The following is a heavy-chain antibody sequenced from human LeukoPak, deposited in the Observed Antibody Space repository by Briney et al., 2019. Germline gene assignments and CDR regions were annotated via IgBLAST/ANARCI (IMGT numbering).Heavy chain of an antibody. D-gene: IGHD1-26*01. CDR3: ARTPEGWEPLYNWFDP. J-gene: IGHJ5*02. Sequence: PGGSLRLSCVTSGFTITTAWMSWVRQAPGKGLEWVANIKQDGSEKYYVGSVKGRFTISRDNAKNSLYLQMNSLRAEDTAVYYCARTPEGWEPLYNWFDPWGQGTLVTVSS. CDR2: IKQDGSEK. V-gene: IGHV3-7*01. CDR1: GFTITTAW.